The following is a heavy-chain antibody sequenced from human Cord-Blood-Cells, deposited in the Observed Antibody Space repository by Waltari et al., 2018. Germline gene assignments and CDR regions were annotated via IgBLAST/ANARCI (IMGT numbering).Heavy chain of an antibody. V-gene: IGHV4-34*01. D-gene: IGHD6-13*01. CDR3: ARGVAAAGSPYFDY. Sequence: QVQLQLWGAGLLKPSETLSLTCAVSGGSFSGYYWSWLRQPPGKGLEWIGEINHSGSTNYNPSLKSRVTISVDTSKNQFSLKLSSVTAADTAVYYCARGVAAAGSPYFDYWGQGTLVTVSS. CDR1: GGSFSGYY. CDR2: INHSGST. J-gene: IGHJ4*02.